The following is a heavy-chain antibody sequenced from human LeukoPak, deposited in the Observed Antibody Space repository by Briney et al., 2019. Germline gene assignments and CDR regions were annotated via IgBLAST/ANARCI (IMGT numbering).Heavy chain of an antibody. CDR1: GYTFTSYA. D-gene: IGHD6-13*01. V-gene: IGHV1-3*01. CDR2: INAGNGNT. J-gene: IGHJ5*02. Sequence: GASVKVSCKASGYTFTSYAMHWVRQAPGQRLEWMGWINAGNGNTKYSQKFQGRVTITRDTSASTAYMELSSLRSEDTAVYYCARGTAPGGQQLAPCNWFDPWSQGTLVTVSS. CDR3: ARGTAPGGQQLAPCNWFDP.